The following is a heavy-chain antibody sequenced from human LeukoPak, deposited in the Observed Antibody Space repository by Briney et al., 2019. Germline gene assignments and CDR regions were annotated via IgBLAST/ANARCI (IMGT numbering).Heavy chain of an antibody. V-gene: IGHV4-39*07. D-gene: IGHD6-19*01. CDR2: GYYSGTS. Sequence: PSETLSLTCTVSGGSIDTSSYYWGWIRQPPGKGLEWIGSGYYSGTSYYKPSLKSRVTISVDTSKSQFSLKLNSVTAADTAVYYCARSGGYSSPQNYWGQGTLVTVSS. CDR3: ARSGGYSSPQNY. CDR1: GGSIDTSSYY. J-gene: IGHJ4*02.